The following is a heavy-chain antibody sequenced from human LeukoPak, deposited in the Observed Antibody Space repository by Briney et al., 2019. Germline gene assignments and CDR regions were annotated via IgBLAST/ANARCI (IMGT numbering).Heavy chain of an antibody. CDR1: GFTFSGYS. Sequence: GGSLRLSCAASGFTFSGYSMNWVRQAPGKGLEWVSSISRSSSNIYYADSVKGRFTISRDNAKNSLYLQMNSLRAEDTAVYYCARDRISMIVVGSFDYWGQGSLVTVSS. V-gene: IGHV3-21*01. CDR3: ARDRISMIVVGSFDY. J-gene: IGHJ4*02. D-gene: IGHD3-22*01. CDR2: ISRSSSNI.